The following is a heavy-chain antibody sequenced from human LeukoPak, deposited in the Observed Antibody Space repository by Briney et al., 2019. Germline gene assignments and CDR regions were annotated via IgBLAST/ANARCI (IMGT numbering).Heavy chain of an antibody. CDR3: AKKNSGLHSFDL. V-gene: IGHV3-23*01. CDR2: ISSSGGDT. Sequence: GGSLRLSCAASGFSFSSSPMSWVRQAPGKGLEWVSGISSSGGDTPYADSVKGRFTISRDNSKNTLYLQMNSLRAEDTAVYYCAKKNSGLHSFDLWGQGTLVIVSS. J-gene: IGHJ4*02. CDR1: GFSFSSSP. D-gene: IGHD4-23*01.